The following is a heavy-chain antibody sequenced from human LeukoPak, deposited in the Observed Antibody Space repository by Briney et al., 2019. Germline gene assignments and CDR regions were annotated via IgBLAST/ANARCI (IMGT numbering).Heavy chain of an antibody. Sequence: GASVKVSCKASGYTFTGYYMHWVRQAPGQGLEWMGWINPNSGGTNYAQKFQGRVTMTRDTSISTAYMELSRLRSDDTAVYYCARDSRPSWYSSSADDAFDIWGQGTMVTVSS. V-gene: IGHV1-2*02. J-gene: IGHJ3*02. CDR3: ARDSRPSWYSSSADDAFDI. D-gene: IGHD6-6*01. CDR1: GYTFTGYY. CDR2: INPNSGGT.